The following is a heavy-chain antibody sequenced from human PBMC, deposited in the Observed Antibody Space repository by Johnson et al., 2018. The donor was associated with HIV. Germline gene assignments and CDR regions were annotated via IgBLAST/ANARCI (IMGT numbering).Heavy chain of an antibody. CDR3: ASTKGIQLWLDAFDI. CDR2: ISYDGSNK. D-gene: IGHD5-18*01. V-gene: IGHV3-30*03. CDR1: GFTFDDYG. Sequence: QVQLVESGGGVVRPGGSLRLSCAASGFTFDDYGMSWVRQAPGTGLEWVAVISYDGSNKYYADYVKGRFTIARDNSKNTLYLQMNSLRAEDTAVYYCASTKGIQLWLDAFDIWGQGTMVTVSS. J-gene: IGHJ3*02.